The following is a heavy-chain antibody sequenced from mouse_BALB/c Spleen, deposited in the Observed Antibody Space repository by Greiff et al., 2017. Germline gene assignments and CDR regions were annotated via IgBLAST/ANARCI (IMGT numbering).Heavy chain of an antibody. CDR3: ARPDYGNPWFAY. J-gene: IGHJ3*01. CDR2: INPSNGRT. V-gene: IGHV1S81*02. CDR1: GYTFTSYW. Sequence: QVQLKQPGSELVRPGASVKLSCKASGYTFTSYWMHWVKQRPGQGLEWIGEINPSNGRTNYNEKFKSKATLTVDKSSSTAYMQLSSLTSEDSAVYYCARPDYGNPWFAYWGQGTLVTVSA. D-gene: IGHD2-1*01.